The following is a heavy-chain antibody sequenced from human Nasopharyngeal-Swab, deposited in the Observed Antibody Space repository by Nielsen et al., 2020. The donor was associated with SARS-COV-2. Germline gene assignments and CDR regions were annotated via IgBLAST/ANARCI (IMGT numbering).Heavy chain of an antibody. CDR1: GFTFSSYS. CDR3: ARWKYQLLGYYYYYMDV. Sequence: GESLKISCAASGFTFSSYSMNWVRQAPGKGLERVSSISSSSSYIYYADSVKGRFTISRDNAKNSLYLQMNSLRAEDTAVYYCARWKYQLLGYYYYYMDVWGKGTTVTVSS. CDR2: ISSSSSYI. J-gene: IGHJ6*03. D-gene: IGHD2-2*01. V-gene: IGHV3-21*01.